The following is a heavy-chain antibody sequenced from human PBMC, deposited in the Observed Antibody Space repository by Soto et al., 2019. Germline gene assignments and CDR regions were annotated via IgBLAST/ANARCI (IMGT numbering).Heavy chain of an antibody. CDR1: GGSLNSEHYH. CDR3: ARLEGLATISYYFDF. V-gene: IGHV4-39*01. J-gene: IGHJ4*02. D-gene: IGHD3-9*01. Sequence: SETLSLTCTVSGGSLNSEHYHWTWIRQAPGKGLEWIGYIHYTGSVRYNPSLQSRVTISLDKSRSQFSLKLNSVTAADSAVYFCARLEGLATISYYFDFWGPGALVTVSS. CDR2: IHYTGSV.